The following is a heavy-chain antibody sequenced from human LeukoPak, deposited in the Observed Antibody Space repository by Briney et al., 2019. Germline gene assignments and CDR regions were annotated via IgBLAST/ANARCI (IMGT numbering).Heavy chain of an antibody. Sequence: ASVKVSCKVSGYTLTELSMHWVRQAPGKGLEWMGGLDPEDGETIYAQKFQGRVTMTEDTSTDTAYMELSSLRSEDTAVYYCAAGGSKWELYFDYWGQGTLVTVSS. D-gene: IGHD1-26*01. CDR1: GYTLTELS. CDR2: LDPEDGET. V-gene: IGHV1-24*01. J-gene: IGHJ4*02. CDR3: AAGGSKWELYFDY.